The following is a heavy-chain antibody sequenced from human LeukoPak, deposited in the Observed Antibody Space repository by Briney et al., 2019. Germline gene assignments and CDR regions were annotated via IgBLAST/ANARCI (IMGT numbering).Heavy chain of an antibody. Sequence: PSETLSLTCTVSGGSISSYYWSWIRQPPGKGLEWIGEINHSGSTNYNPSLKSRVTISVDTSKNQFSLKLSSVTAADTAVYYCARAPRIAARRDNYYFDYWGQGTLVTVSS. CDR1: GGSISSYY. V-gene: IGHV4-34*01. J-gene: IGHJ4*02. D-gene: IGHD6-6*01. CDR3: ARAPRIAARRDNYYFDY. CDR2: INHSGST.